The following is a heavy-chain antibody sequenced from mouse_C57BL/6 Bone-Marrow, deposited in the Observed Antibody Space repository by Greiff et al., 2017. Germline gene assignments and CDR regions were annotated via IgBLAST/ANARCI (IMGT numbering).Heavy chain of an antibody. V-gene: IGHV1-74*01. D-gene: IGHD2-1*01. Sequence: QVQLQQPGAALVKPGASVKVSSKASGYTFTSYWMHWVKQRPGRGHKWIGRIHPSDSDTNYNQKFKGKATFTVDQSYNTAYMQLSSLTSGDSAVYHCAIWVYHGNPWFAYWGQGTLVTVSA. J-gene: IGHJ3*01. CDR2: IHPSDSDT. CDR3: AIWVYHGNPWFAY. CDR1: GYTFTSYW.